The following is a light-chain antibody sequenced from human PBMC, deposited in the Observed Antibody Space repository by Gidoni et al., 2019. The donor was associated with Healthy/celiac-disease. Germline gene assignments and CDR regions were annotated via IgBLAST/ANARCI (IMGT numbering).Light chain of an antibody. V-gene: IGKV3-11*01. Sequence: EIVLTQSPATLSLSPGERATLSCRASQSVSSYLAWYQQKPGQAPRLLIYDASNRATGIPARFSGSGSGTDFTRTISSLEPEDFAVYYCQQRSNWHQVTFGGGTKVEIK. CDR3: QQRSNWHQVT. CDR2: DAS. J-gene: IGKJ4*01. CDR1: QSVSSY.